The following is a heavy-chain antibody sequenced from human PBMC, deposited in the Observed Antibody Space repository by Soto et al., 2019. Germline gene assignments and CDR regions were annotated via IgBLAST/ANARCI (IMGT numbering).Heavy chain of an antibody. D-gene: IGHD4-17*01. CDR1: GGSISSSNW. V-gene: IGHV4-4*02. J-gene: IGHJ5*02. CDR2: IHHSGNT. Sequence: QVQLQESGPGLVKPSGTLSLTCAVSGGSISSSNWWSWVRQPPGKGLEWIGEIHHSGNTNYNPSLKSRVTISVDKSKNQFSLKLISVTAADMAIYYCARVLNDYGDISWFDPWGQGTLVTVSS. CDR3: ARVLNDYGDISWFDP.